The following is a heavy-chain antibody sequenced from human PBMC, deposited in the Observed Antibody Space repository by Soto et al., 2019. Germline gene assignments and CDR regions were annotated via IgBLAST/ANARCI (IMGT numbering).Heavy chain of an antibody. V-gene: IGHV1-2*04. Sequence: ASVKVSCKASGYTFTCYYMHWVRQAPGQGLEWMGWINPNSGGTNYAQKFQGWVAMTRDTSISTAYMELSRLRSDDTAVYYCATATDMVRGFNAFDIWGQGAMVTVSS. CDR3: ATATDMVRGFNAFDI. D-gene: IGHD3-10*01. J-gene: IGHJ3*02. CDR1: GYTFTCYY. CDR2: INPNSGGT.